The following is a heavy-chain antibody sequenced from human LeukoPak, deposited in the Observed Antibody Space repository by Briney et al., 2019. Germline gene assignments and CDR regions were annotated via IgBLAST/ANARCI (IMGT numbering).Heavy chain of an antibody. CDR2: IYTSGST. J-gene: IGHJ4*02. V-gene: IGHV4-4*09. Sequence: SETLSLTCTVSGGSISSYYWSWIRQPPGKGLEWIGYIYTSGSTSYNPSLKSRVTISVDTSKNQFSLKLSSVTAADTAVYYCARDLGIVATTFDYWGQGTLVTVSS. CDR3: ARDLGIVATTFDY. CDR1: GGSISSYY. D-gene: IGHD5-12*01.